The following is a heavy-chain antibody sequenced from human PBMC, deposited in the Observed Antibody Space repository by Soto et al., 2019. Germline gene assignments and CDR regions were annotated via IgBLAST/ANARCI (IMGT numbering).Heavy chain of an antibody. CDR1: GFTVSNNY. J-gene: IGHJ3*02. CDR3: ARDGIDDYGDLVAFDI. V-gene: IGHV3-53*01. CDR2: IYSGGST. D-gene: IGHD4-17*01. Sequence: EVQLVESGGGLIQPGGSLRLSCAASGFTVSNNYMSWVRQAPGKGREWVSVIYSGGSTYYADSVKGRFTISRDNSKNTLYLQMNSLRAEDTAVYYCARDGIDDYGDLVAFDIWGQGTMVTVSS.